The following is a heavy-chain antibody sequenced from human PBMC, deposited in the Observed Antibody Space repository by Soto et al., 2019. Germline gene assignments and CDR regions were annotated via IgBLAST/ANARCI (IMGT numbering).Heavy chain of an antibody. Sequence: GGSLRLSCAASGVSFSSYTMDWVRQAPGKGLQWVSSISITGSYIYYADSVKGRFAISRDNSQNSLYLHMNSLRAEDTALYYCARGAIRGYSYGHSDYWGQGTLVTVSS. D-gene: IGHD5-18*01. CDR2: ISITGSYI. CDR3: ARGAIRGYSYGHSDY. CDR1: GVSFSSYT. V-gene: IGHV3-21*01. J-gene: IGHJ4*02.